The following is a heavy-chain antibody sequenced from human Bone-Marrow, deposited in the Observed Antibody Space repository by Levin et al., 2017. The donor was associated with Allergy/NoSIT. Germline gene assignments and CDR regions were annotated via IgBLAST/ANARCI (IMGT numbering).Heavy chain of an antibody. J-gene: IGHJ6*02. CDR2: LNPDSGGT. CDR3: TRGVPTIGMDV. D-gene: IGHD5-12*01. CDR1: GYRFSDYL. Sequence: GGSLRLSCRGSGYRFSDYLLHWVRQAPGQGLEWMGRLNPDSGGTNYAHKFQGRVIMTSDSSIKTAYMELTSLTSDDTAVYYCTRGVPTIGMDVWGQGTTVTVSS. V-gene: IGHV1-2*06.